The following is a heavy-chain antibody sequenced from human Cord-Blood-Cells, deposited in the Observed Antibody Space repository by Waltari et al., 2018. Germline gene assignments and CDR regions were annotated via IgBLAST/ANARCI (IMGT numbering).Heavy chain of an antibody. Sequence: EVQLVESGGGLVKPGGSLRLSCAASGFTFSSYSMPWVRQAPGKGLEWVSSISSSSSYIYYADSVKGRFTISRDNAKNSLYLQMNSLRAEDTAVYYCARDYSSSWYFDYWGQGTLVTVSS. V-gene: IGHV3-21*01. D-gene: IGHD6-13*01. CDR1: GFTFSSYS. CDR3: ARDYSSSWYFDY. CDR2: ISSSSSYI. J-gene: IGHJ4*02.